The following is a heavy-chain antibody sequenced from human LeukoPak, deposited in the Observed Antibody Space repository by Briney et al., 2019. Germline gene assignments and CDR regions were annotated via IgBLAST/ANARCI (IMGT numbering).Heavy chain of an antibody. J-gene: IGHJ6*03. CDR1: GFTFSSYE. Sequence: PGGSLRLSCAASGFTFSSYEMNWVRQAPGKGLEWVSYISSSGSTIYYADSVKGRFTISRDNAKNSLYLQMNSLRAEDTAVYYCALKYYGSGYYYYYMDVWGKGTTVTISS. D-gene: IGHD3-10*01. CDR2: ISSSGSTI. CDR3: ALKYYGSGYYYYYMDV. V-gene: IGHV3-48*03.